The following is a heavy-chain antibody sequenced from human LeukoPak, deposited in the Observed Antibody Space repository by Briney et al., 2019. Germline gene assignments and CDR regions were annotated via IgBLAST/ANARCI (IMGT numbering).Heavy chain of an antibody. CDR1: GFTFSSYI. Sequence: GGSLRLSCAASGFTFSSYIMNWVRQAPGKGLEWVSSISSSSSYIYYADSVKGRFTISRDNAKNSLFLQMNSLRAEDMGVYYCAKNAGWESVRSFFDYWGQGTPVTVSS. CDR2: ISSSSSYI. J-gene: IGHJ4*02. CDR3: AKNAGWESVRSFFDY. V-gene: IGHV3-21*01. D-gene: IGHD1-26*01.